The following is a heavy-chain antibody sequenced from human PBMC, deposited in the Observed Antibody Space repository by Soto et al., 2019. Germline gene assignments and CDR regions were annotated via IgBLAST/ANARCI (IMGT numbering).Heavy chain of an antibody. J-gene: IGHJ4*02. CDR3: ARGAADTAMVDS. CDR2: IFYSGST. V-gene: IGHV4-59*01. Sequence: SETLSLTCPVSGVSIRSYYWTWIRQPPGKGLEWLGYIFYSGSTFYNPSLKSRVTISIHTSKSQFSLQLTSVTAADTAVYYCARGAADTAMVDSWGQGTLVNVSS. CDR1: GVSIRSYY. D-gene: IGHD5-18*01.